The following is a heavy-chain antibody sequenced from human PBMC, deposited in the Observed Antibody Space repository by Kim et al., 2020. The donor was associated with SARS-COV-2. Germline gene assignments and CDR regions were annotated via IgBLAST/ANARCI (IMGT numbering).Heavy chain of an antibody. CDR2: IYGSGSA. CDR3: ARGIGIVGAAVDY. CDR1: GGSISNSRYY. V-gene: IGHV4-39*01. D-gene: IGHD1-26*01. Sequence: SETLSLTCTVSGGSISNSRYYWGWIRQPPGTGLEWIGSIYGSGSAYYNPSLKSRVTVSMDTSNNQISLTLTSVTAADTAVYYCARGIGIVGAAVDYWGQGTLVTVSS. J-gene: IGHJ4*02.